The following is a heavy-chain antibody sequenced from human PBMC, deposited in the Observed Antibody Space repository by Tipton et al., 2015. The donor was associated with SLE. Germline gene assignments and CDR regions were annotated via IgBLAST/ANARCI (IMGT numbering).Heavy chain of an antibody. V-gene: IGHV3-9*01. J-gene: IGHJ4*02. Sequence: SLRLSCAASGFTFDDFAMXWVRQAPGKGLEWVSGITGNSRDXGXADSVKGRFTISRDNAKNTLYLQMNSLRAEDTGVYYCARAXDLWGDYYQYWGQGTLVTVSS. CDR1: GFTFDDFA. CDR3: ARAXDLWGDYYQY. CDR2: ITGNSRDX. D-gene: IGHD3-3*01.